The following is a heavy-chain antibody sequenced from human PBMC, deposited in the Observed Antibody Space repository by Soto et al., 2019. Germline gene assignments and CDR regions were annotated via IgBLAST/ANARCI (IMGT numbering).Heavy chain of an antibody. V-gene: IGHV4-34*01. D-gene: IGHD1-26*01. CDR1: GGSFSGYY. Sequence: SETLSLTCAFYGGSFSGYYWSWIRQAPGKWLEWIGEINHSGSTNYNPSLKSRVTISVDTSKNQFSLKLSSVTAADTAVYYCARARYSGSYLSSWLDPGGQGNLV. CDR2: INHSGST. J-gene: IGHJ5*02. CDR3: ARARYSGSYLSSWLDP.